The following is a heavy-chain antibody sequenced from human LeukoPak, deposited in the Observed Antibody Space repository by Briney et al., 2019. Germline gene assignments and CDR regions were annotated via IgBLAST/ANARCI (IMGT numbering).Heavy chain of an antibody. CDR1: GASISSYY. D-gene: IGHD5-18*01. CDR3: ARVSGYSIDY. V-gene: IGHV4-59*08. Sequence: SETLSLTCTVTGASISSYYWSWIRQPPGKGLEWIGYIYYSGSTNYNPSLKSRVTISVDTSKNQFSLKLSSVTAADTAVYYCARVSGYSIDYWGQGTLVTVSS. CDR2: IYYSGST. J-gene: IGHJ4*02.